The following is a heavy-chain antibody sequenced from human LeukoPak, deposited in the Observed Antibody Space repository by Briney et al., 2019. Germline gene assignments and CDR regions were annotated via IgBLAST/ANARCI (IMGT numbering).Heavy chain of an antibody. CDR1: GYSFTTYD. CDR2: VNPNSGNT. J-gene: IGHJ4*02. V-gene: IGHV1-8*01. D-gene: IGHD3-9*01. CDR3: AKNYDFLTGYAN. Sequence: ASVKVSCKASGYSFTTYDINWVRQATGQGLEWMGWVNPNSGNTRYAQKFQGRVTMTRNTSISTAYMELSSLRSVDTAVYYCAKNYDFLTGYANWGQGTLVTVSS.